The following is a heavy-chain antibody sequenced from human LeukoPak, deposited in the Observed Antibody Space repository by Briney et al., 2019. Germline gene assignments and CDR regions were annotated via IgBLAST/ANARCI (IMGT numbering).Heavy chain of an antibody. CDR1: GDSVSSNSAA. CDR3: ARFSSSSSSVKNYYYYYYMDV. D-gene: IGHD6-6*01. V-gene: IGHV6-1*01. J-gene: IGHJ6*03. CDR2: TYYRSKWYN. Sequence: SQTLSLTCALSGDSVSSNSAAWNWIRQSPSRGLEWLGRTYYRSKWYNDYAVSVKSRITINPDTSKNQSSLQLNSVTPEDTAVYYCARFSSSSSSVKNYYYYYYMDVWGKGTTVTVSS.